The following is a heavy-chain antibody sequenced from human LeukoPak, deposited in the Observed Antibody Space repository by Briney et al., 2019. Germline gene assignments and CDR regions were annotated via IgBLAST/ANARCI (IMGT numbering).Heavy chain of an antibody. CDR1: GGSISSSSYY. CDR2: IYHSGST. J-gene: IGHJ4*02. V-gene: IGHV4-39*07. Sequence: SETLSLTYTVSGGSISSSSYYWGWIRQPPGKGLEWIGYIYHSGSTYYNPSLKSRVTISVDRSKNQFSLKLSSVTAADTAVYYCAREHVAQKTSLDYWGQGTLVTVSS. D-gene: IGHD4-11*01. CDR3: AREHVAQKTSLDY.